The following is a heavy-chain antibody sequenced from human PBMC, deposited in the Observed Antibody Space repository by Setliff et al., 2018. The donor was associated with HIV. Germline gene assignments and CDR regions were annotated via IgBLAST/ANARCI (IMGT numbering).Heavy chain of an antibody. CDR1: GGSISSGGYY. Sequence: PSETLSLTCTVPGGSISSGGYYWSWIRQHPGKGLEWIGYIYYSGSTYYNPPLKSRVTISVDTSKNQFSLKLSSVTAADTAVYYCARDRSRHYGAGGRLDVWGKGTTVTVSS. J-gene: IGHJ6*04. CDR3: ARDRSRHYGAGGRLDV. CDR2: IYYSGST. V-gene: IGHV4-31*03. D-gene: IGHD4-17*01.